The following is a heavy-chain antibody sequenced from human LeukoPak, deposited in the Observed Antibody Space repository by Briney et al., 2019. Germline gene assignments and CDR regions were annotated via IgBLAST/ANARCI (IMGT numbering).Heavy chain of an antibody. V-gene: IGHV4-34*01. CDR2: INHSGST. Sequence: SETLSLTCAVYGGSFSGYYWSWIRQPPGKGLEWIGEINHSGSTNYNPSLKSRVTISVDTSKNQFSLKLSSVTAADTAVYYCARAYYDSSGYDYWGQGTLVTVSS. CDR1: GGSFSGYY. CDR3: ARAYYDSSGYDY. J-gene: IGHJ4*02. D-gene: IGHD3-22*01.